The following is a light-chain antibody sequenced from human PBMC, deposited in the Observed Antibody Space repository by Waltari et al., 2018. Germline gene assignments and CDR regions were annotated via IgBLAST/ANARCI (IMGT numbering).Light chain of an antibody. V-gene: IGKV3-20*01. CDR1: QSVSRA. CDR2: GAS. J-gene: IGKJ1*01. Sequence: EIVLTQSPGTLSLSPGERATLSCRASQSVSRALAWYQQNPGQAPRLLIYGASNRATGIPDRFSGSGSGTDFSLIISRLEPEDFPVYYCQHYVSLPVTFGQGTKVEIK. CDR3: QHYVSLPVT.